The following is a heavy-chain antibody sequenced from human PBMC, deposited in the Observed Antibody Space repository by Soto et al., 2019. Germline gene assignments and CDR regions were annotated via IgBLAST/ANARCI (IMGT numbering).Heavy chain of an antibody. CDR3: ARDLPGYCSTTNCYYYFDF. Sequence: EVQLVESGGALVQPGGSLRPSCAVSGFTFTSYSMSWVRQAPGEGLEWVANIRQDGHEKYYVDSVRGRFTISRDNAQNSLYLQMDSLRAEDTAMYYCARDLPGYCSTTNCYYYFDFWGQGTLVTVSS. J-gene: IGHJ4*02. CDR2: IRQDGHEK. CDR1: GFTFTSYS. D-gene: IGHD2-2*01. V-gene: IGHV3-7*03.